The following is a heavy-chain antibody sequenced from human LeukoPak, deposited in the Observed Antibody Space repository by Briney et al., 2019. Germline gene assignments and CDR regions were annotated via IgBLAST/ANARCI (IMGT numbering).Heavy chain of an antibody. V-gene: IGHV4-34*01. J-gene: IGHJ6*03. CDR2: INHSGST. CDR1: GGSFSGYY. Sequence: SETLSLTCAVYGGSFSGYYWSWIRQPPGKGLEWIGEINHSGSTNYNPSLKSRVTISVDTSKNQFSLKLSSVTAADTAVYYCAAERNTYYYYMDVWGKGTTVTVSS. CDR3: AAERNTYYYYMDV.